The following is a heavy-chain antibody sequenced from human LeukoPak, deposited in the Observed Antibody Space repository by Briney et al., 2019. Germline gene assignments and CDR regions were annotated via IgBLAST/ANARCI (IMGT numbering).Heavy chain of an antibody. J-gene: IGHJ6*02. V-gene: IGHV1-46*01. Sequence: ASVKVSCKASGYTFSKYYMHWVRQAPGQGLEWMGIINPSGGNTSYAQKFQGRVTVTRDTYTNTVYMELSSLRSEDTAVYYCARGWTAPYYYYGMDVWGQGTTVTVSS. CDR2: INPSGGNT. CDR1: GYTFSKYY. CDR3: ARGWTAPYYYYGMDV. D-gene: IGHD3/OR15-3a*01.